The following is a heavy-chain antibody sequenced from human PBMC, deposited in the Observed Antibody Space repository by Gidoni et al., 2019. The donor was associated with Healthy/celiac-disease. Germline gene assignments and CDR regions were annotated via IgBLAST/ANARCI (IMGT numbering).Heavy chain of an antibody. CDR1: GGSISSSSYY. J-gene: IGHJ6*02. Sequence: QLQLQESGPGLVKPSETLSLTCTVSGGSISSSSYYWGWIRQPPGKGLEWIGGIYYSGSTYYNPSLKSRVTISVDTSKNQFSLKLSSVTAADTAVYYCARVQYYDFWSGYCAGCYYGMDVWGQGTTVTVSS. CDR2: IYYSGST. CDR3: ARVQYYDFWSGYCAGCYYGMDV. D-gene: IGHD3-3*01. V-gene: IGHV4-39*07.